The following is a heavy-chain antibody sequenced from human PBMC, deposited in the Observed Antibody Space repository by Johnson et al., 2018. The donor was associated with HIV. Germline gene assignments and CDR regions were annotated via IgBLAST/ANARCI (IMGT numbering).Heavy chain of an antibody. CDR3: ARGVGAPYWCAFDI. J-gene: IGHJ3*02. D-gene: IGHD1-26*01. CDR1: GFTVSSNY. V-gene: IGHV3-66*02. CDR2: IYSGGSI. Sequence: VQLVESGGGLVQPGRSLRLSCAASGFTVSSNYMSWVRQAPGKGLEWVSVIYSGGSIYYADSVKGRFTISRDYSKNTLYLQMNSLRAEDTAVYYCARGVGAPYWCAFDIWGQGTMVTVSS.